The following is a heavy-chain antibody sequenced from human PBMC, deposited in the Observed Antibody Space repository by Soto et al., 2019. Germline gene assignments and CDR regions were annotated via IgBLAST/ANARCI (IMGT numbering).Heavy chain of an antibody. D-gene: IGHD2-15*01. Sequence: QVQLQESGPGLVKPSGTLSLTCAVSGGSISSSNWWSWVRQPPGKGLEWVGEIYHSGSTNYNPSLXXRXPXXVDQSKTQFSLKLSSVTAADTAVYYCAKSGGPIEYWGQGTLVTVSS. CDR2: IYHSGST. V-gene: IGHV4-4*02. J-gene: IGHJ4*02. CDR3: AKSGGPIEY. CDR1: GGSISSSNW.